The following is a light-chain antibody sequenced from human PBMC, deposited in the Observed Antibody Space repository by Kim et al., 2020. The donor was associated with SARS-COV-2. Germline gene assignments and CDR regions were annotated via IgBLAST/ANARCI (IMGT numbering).Light chain of an antibody. CDR2: SNS. Sequence: GQRATISCSGSSSNSGRNAVSWYQKVPGTAPKFLIYSNSRRPSGVPDQFSGSSSGTAASLAISGLQSEDEADYYCASWDDSLHGPVFGGGTQLTVL. CDR1: SSNSGRNA. V-gene: IGLV1-44*01. CDR3: ASWDDSLHGPV. J-gene: IGLJ2*01.